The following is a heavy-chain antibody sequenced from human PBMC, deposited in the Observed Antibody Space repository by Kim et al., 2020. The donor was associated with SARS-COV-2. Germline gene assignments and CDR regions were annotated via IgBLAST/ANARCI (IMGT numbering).Heavy chain of an antibody. D-gene: IGHD3-16*01. CDR3: ARHPITIGTRYFDL. Sequence: TPSLKRRVTISVDTSKNQFSLKLSSVTAADTAVYYCARHPITIGTRYFDLWGRGTLVTVSS. V-gene: IGHV4-39*01. J-gene: IGHJ2*01.